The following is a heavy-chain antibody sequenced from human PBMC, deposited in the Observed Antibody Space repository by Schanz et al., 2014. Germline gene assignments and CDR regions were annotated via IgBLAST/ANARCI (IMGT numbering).Heavy chain of an antibody. CDR3: ARPRFDYGEVDY. V-gene: IGHV3-NL1*01. J-gene: IGHJ4*02. CDR1: GFSLNTYG. D-gene: IGHD4-17*01. CDR2: ISSGSSYA. Sequence: QVQLVESGGGVVQPGTSLILSCSVSGFSLNTYGIHWFRQPAGKGLEWVSDISSGSSYANYADSVRGRFTISRDRFQNTLYLRMSSLRAEDTAVYYCARPRFDYGEVDYWGQGTLVTVSS.